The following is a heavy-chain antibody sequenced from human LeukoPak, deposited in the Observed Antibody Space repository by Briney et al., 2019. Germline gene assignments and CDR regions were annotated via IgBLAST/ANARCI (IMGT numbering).Heavy chain of an antibody. CDR1: GFTFISYN. CDR2: ISSSTSYI. CDR3: TKVRGAAEIDY. Sequence: PAGPLRLSCAASGFTFISYNMNWVRQPPGKGLEWVSSISSSTSYIYYADSVKGRFTISRDNAKNSLYLQMNSLRAEDTAVYYCTKVRGAAEIDYWGQGTLVTVSS. D-gene: IGHD6-25*01. J-gene: IGHJ4*02. V-gene: IGHV3-21*01.